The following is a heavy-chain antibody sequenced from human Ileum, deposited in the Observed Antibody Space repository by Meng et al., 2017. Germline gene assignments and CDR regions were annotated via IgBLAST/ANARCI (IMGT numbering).Heavy chain of an antibody. CDR2: IDHLGIA. Sequence: VTSQESASGVGKASETLSLSCSVSGASMSVFSYGSWVRQSPGKGLEWIGQIDHLGIAYYKPSLKSRVTMSIDQSKSQFSLRLTSVSAADTAVYYCARHGGYYQDFWGQGTLVTVSS. CDR3: ARHGGYYQDF. CDR1: GASMSVFSY. D-gene: IGHD4-23*01. V-gene: IGHV4-4*02. J-gene: IGHJ4*02.